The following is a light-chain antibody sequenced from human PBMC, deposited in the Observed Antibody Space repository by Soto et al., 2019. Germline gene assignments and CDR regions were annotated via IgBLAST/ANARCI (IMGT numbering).Light chain of an antibody. J-gene: IGKJ1*01. CDR1: QGISSY. CDR2: AAS. V-gene: IGKV1-8*01. Sequence: AIRMTQSPSSFSASTGDRVTITCRASQGISSYLAWYQQKPGKAPKLLIYAASTLQSGVPSRFSGSGSGTDFTLTISSLQPEDFATYYCLQHNSLWTLGQGTKVDIK. CDR3: LQHNSLWT.